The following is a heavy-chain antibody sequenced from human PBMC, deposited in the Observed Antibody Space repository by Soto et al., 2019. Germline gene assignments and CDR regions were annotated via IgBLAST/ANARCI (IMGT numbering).Heavy chain of an antibody. J-gene: IGHJ4*02. D-gene: IGHD3-9*01. CDR2: IYYSGST. V-gene: IGHV4-59*01. CDR1: GGSISSYD. Sequence: SETLSLTCTVSGGSISSYDWSWIRQPPGKGLEWIGYIYYSGSTNYNPSLKSRVTISVDTSKNQFSLKLSSVTAADTAVYYCAREVHDISALDYWGQGTLVTVSS. CDR3: AREVHDISALDY.